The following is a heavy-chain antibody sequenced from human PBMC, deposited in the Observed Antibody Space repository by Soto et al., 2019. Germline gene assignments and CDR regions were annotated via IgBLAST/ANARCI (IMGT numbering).Heavy chain of an antibody. CDR2: IYYSGST. CDR3: ARGKGAYNWFDP. Sequence: SETLSLTCTVSGGSISSYYWSWIRQPPGKGLEWIGYIYYSGSTNYNPSLKSRVTISVDTSKNQFSLKLSSVTAADTAVYYCARGKGAYNWFDPWGQGTLVTVSS. D-gene: IGHD3-16*01. CDR1: GGSISSYY. J-gene: IGHJ5*02. V-gene: IGHV4-59*01.